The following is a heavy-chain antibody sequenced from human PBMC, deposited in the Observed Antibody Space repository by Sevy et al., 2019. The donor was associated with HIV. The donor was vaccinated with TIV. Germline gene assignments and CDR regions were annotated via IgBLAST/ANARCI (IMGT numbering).Heavy chain of an antibody. CDR1: GFTFSSYA. D-gene: IGHD3-10*01. CDR2: ISGSGGST. CDR3: AKAPNGYYGSGREGYYFDY. J-gene: IGHJ4*02. V-gene: IGHV3-23*01. Sequence: QPGGSLRLSCAASGFTFSSYAMSWVRQAPGKGLEWVSAISGSGGSTYYADSVKGRFTISRDNSKNTLYLQMNSLRAEDTAVYYCAKAPNGYYGSGREGYYFDYWGQGTLVTVSS.